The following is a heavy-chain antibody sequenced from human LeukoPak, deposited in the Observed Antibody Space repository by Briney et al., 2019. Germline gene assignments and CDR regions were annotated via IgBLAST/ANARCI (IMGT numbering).Heavy chain of an antibody. J-gene: IGHJ4*02. V-gene: IGHV4-34*01. CDR3: ASGYYDSSATAGY. Sequence: PETLSLTCAVYGGSFSGYYWSWIRQPPGKGLEWIGEINHSGSTNYNPSLKSRVTISVDTSKNQFSLKLSSVTAADTAVYYCASGYYDSSATAGYWGQGTLVTVSS. D-gene: IGHD3-22*01. CDR1: GGSFSGYY. CDR2: INHSGST.